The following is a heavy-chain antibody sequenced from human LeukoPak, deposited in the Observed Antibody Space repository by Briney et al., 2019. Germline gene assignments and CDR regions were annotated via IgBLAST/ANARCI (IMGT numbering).Heavy chain of an antibody. CDR2: ISAFNGET. CDR1: GYTFTSHG. CDR3: ARSNNYYDSSGPSGY. J-gene: IGHJ4*02. D-gene: IGHD3-22*01. V-gene: IGHV1-18*01. Sequence: ASVKVSCKTYGYTFTSHGISWVRQAPGQGLEWMGWISAFNGETHYAQKLQGRVTMTTDTSTSTAYMELRSLRSDDTAVYYCARSNNYYDSSGPSGYWGQGTLVTVSS.